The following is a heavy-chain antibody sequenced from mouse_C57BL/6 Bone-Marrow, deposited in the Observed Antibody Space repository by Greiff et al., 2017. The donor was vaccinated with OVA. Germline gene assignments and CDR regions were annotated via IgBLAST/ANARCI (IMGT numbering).Heavy chain of an antibody. V-gene: IGHV1-69*01. CDR1: GYTFTSYW. CDR3: ARYDYDGEAYYFDY. D-gene: IGHD2-4*01. CDR2: IDPSDSYT. Sequence: VQLQQSGAELVMPGASVKLSCKASGYTFTSYWMHWVKQRPGQGLEWIGEIDPSDSYTNYNQKFKGKSTLTVDKSSSTAYMQLSSLTSEDSAVYYCARYDYDGEAYYFDYWGQGTTLTVSS. J-gene: IGHJ2*01.